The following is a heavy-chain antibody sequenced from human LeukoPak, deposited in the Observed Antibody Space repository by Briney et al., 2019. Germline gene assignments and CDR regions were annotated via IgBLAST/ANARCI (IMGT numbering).Heavy chain of an antibody. D-gene: IGHD3/OR15-3a*01. J-gene: IGHJ4*02. Sequence: SETLSLTCSVSGGSISSSGYYWGWIRQPPGKGLGWIGTIYYSGSTYYNPSLKGRVTISVDTSKNQFSLKLSSVTAADTAVFYCARRNGLVFDYWGQGSLVTVSS. V-gene: IGHV4-39*01. CDR2: IYYSGST. CDR1: GGSISSSGYY. CDR3: ARRNGLVFDY.